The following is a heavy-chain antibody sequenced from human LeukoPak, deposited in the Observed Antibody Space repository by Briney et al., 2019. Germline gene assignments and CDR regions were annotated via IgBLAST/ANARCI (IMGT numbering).Heavy chain of an antibody. J-gene: IGHJ4*02. CDR2: INPNSGGT. V-gene: IGHV1-2*02. CDR3: ARRGMDGSGSYYTFDY. D-gene: IGHD3-10*01. CDR1: GYTFTGYY. Sequence: ASVKVSCKASGYTFTGYYMHWVRQAPGQGLEWMGWINPNSGGTNYAQKFQGRVTMTRDTSISTAYMELSRLRSGDTAVYYCARRGMDGSGSYYTFDYWGQGTLVTVSS.